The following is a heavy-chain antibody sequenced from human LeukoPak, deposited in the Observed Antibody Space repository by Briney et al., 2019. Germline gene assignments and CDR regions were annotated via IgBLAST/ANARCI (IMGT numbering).Heavy chain of an antibody. D-gene: IGHD1-26*01. Sequence: GGSLRLSCAASGFTFSSYSMTRIRQAPGKGLEWVSSISSSSSYIYYANSVKGRFTISRDNAKNSLYLQMNSLRAEDTAVYYCARDSGSYEFDYWGQGTLVTVSS. CDR2: ISSSSSYI. CDR3: ARDSGSYEFDY. J-gene: IGHJ4*02. V-gene: IGHV3-21*01. CDR1: GFTFSSYS.